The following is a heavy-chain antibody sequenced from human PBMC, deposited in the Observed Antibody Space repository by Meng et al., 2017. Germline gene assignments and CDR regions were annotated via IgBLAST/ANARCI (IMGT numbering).Heavy chain of an antibody. CDR1: GGTFSSYT. Sequence: SAKISCKASGGTFSSYTIIWVRQAPGQGLEWMGRTIPILGIANYAQKFQGRVTITADKSTSTAYMELSSLRSEDTAVYYCASSRAGSGYDFYYGMDVWGQGTTVTVSS. V-gene: IGHV1-69*02. D-gene: IGHD5-12*01. CDR3: ASSRAGSGYDFYYGMDV. CDR2: TIPILGIA. J-gene: IGHJ6*02.